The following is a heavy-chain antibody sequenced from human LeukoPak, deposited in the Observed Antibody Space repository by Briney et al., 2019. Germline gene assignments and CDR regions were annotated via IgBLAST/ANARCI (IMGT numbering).Heavy chain of an antibody. V-gene: IGHV4-59*11. CDR3: ARGAGSHAYA. Sequence: PSETLSLTCTASGGSINSHYWSWIRQPPGKGLEWIGYIFYSGSTNYNPSLKSRVTISVDRSTNHFSLKLRSVTAADTAVYYCARGAGSHAYAWGQGTLVTVSS. D-gene: IGHD6-19*01. J-gene: IGHJ4*02. CDR2: IFYSGST. CDR1: GGSINSHY.